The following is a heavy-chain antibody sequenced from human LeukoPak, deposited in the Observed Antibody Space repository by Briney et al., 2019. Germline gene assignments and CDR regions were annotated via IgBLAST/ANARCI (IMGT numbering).Heavy chain of an antibody. CDR3: ARRPYSSSSHYFDY. CDR2: INWKGGST. V-gene: IGHV3-20*01. D-gene: IGHD6-6*01. Sequence: GGSLRLSCAASVFTFDDYGMSWVRQAPGKGLEWVSGINWKGGSTAYADSVKGRFTISGDNAKNSLYLEMNSLRAEDTALYHCARRPYSSSSHYFDYWGQGTLVTVSS. CDR1: VFTFDDYG. J-gene: IGHJ4*02.